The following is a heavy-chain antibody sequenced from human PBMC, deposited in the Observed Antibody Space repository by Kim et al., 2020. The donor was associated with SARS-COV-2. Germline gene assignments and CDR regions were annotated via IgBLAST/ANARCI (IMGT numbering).Heavy chain of an antibody. CDR3: AKDMYYDFWSGYRGGDY. CDR2: ISYDGSNK. V-gene: IGHV3-30*18. J-gene: IGHJ4*02. CDR1: GFTFSSYG. Sequence: GGSLRLSCAASGFTFSSYGMHWVRQAPGKGLEWVAVISYDGSNKYYADSVKGRFTISRDNSKNTLCLQMNSLRAEDTAVYYCAKDMYYDFWSGYRGGDYWGQGTLVTVSS. D-gene: IGHD3-3*01.